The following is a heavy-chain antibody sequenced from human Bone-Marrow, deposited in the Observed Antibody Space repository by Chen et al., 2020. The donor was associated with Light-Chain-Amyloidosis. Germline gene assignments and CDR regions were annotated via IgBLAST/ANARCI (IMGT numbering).Heavy chain of an antibody. CDR2: IYPDDADA. J-gene: IGHJ4*02. CDR3: ARRRDGYNFDY. V-gene: IGHV5-51*01. D-gene: IGHD5-12*01. CDR1: GYTFPNYW. Sequence: VQLEQFGPEVNKPGETLKISCKGSGYTFPNYWIGWVRQMPGKGLEWMGVIYPDDADARYSPSFEGQVTISADKSITTAYLQWRSLKASDTAMYYCARRRDGYNFDYWGQGTLVTVSS.